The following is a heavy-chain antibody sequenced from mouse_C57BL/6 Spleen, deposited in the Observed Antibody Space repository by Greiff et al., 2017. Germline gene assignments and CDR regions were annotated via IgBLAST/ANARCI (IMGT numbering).Heavy chain of an antibody. CDR3: ARGVYYDYSFDY. CDR2: ISDGGSST. D-gene: IGHD2-4*01. J-gene: IGHJ2*01. CDR1: GFTFSSYA. V-gene: IGHV5-4*01. Sequence: EVQLVESGGGLVKPGGSLKLSCAASGFTFSSYAMSWVRQTPEKRLEWVATISDGGSSTYYPDNVKGRFPISRDNAKNNLYLQMSHLKSEDTAMYYCARGVYYDYSFDYWGQGTTLTVSS.